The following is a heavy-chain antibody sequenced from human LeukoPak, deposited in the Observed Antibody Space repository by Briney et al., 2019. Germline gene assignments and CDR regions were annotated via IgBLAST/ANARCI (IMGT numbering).Heavy chain of an antibody. CDR3: AKDCYYGSGSYYTLCFDY. D-gene: IGHD3-10*01. CDR2: ITPSGGTT. V-gene: IGHV3-23*01. Sequence: GGSLRLSCAASGFTFSIYGMNWVRQAPGKGLEWVSGITPSGGTTYTDSVKGRFTISRDNSKNTLYLQMNSLRAEDTAVYYCAKDCYYGSGSYYTLCFDYWGQGTLVTVSS. J-gene: IGHJ4*02. CDR1: GFTFSIYG.